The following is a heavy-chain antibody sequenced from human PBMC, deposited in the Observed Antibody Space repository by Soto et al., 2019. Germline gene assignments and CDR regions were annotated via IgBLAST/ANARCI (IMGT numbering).Heavy chain of an antibody. V-gene: IGHV4-4*02. Sequence: SETLSLTCAFSSGSISSSNWWSWVRQPPGKGLEWIGEIYHSGSTNYNPSLKSRVTISVDTSKNQFSLKLSSVTAADTAVYYCARDIFGGPVYCSGGSCYSHPYDYWGQGTLVTVSS. CDR2: IYHSGST. J-gene: IGHJ4*02. CDR1: SGSISSSNW. CDR3: ARDIFGGPVYCSGGSCYSHPYDY. D-gene: IGHD2-15*01.